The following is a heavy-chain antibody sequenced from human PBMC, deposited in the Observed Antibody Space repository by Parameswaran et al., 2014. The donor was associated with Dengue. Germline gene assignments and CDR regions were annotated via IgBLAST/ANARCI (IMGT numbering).Heavy chain of an antibody. CDR3: ARLSDSSGDY. J-gene: IGHJ4*02. V-gene: IGHV5-51*01. Sequence: VRQMPGKGLEWMGIIYPGDSDTRYSPSFQGQVTISADKSISTAYLQWSSLKASDTAMYYCARLSDSSGDYWGQGTLVTVSS. D-gene: IGHD6-25*01. CDR2: IYPGDSDT.